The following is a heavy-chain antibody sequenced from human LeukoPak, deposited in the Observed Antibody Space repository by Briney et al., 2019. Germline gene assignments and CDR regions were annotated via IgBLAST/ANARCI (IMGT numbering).Heavy chain of an antibody. CDR1: GYTFTGYY. V-gene: IGHV1-2*02. CDR3: AREDAPCSSTSCYYYMDV. J-gene: IGHJ6*03. D-gene: IGHD2-2*01. CDR2: INPNSGGT. Sequence: ASVKVSCKASGYTFTGYYMHWVRQAPGQGLEWMGWINPNSGGTTYAQKFQGRVTMTRDTSTSTAYMELSRLRSDDTAVYYCAREDAPCSSTSCYYYMDVWGKGSTVTVSS.